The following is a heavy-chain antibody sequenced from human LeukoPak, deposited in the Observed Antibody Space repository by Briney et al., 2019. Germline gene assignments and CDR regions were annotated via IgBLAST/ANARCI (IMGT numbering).Heavy chain of an antibody. CDR2: IRYDESDK. CDR1: GFTFSSYD. CDR3: AVIGSGQWLVQNY. J-gene: IGHJ4*02. V-gene: IGHV3-30*02. D-gene: IGHD6-19*01. Sequence: PGGSLRLSCAASGFTFSSYDMHWIRQAPGRGLEWVAFIRYDESDKHYADSVEGRFTISRDNSKNTLYLQMNSLRAEDTAVYYCAVIGSGQWLVQNYWGQGTLVTVSS.